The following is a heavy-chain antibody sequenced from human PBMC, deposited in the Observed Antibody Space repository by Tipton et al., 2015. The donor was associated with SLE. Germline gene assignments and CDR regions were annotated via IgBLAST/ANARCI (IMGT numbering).Heavy chain of an antibody. J-gene: IGHJ6*02. CDR1: GDSMDNYY. D-gene: IGHD2-2*02. V-gene: IGHV4-59*01. CDR3: ARDGKPGIPYKYYAMDV. Sequence: TLSLTCTVAGDSMDNYYWTWIRQPPGKGLEWIGTIYYSGNTYNNPSLKSRLSISIDKSKNHFSLKLSSVIAADTAVYFCARDGKPGIPYKYYAMDVWGQGSTVTVSS. CDR2: IYYSGNT.